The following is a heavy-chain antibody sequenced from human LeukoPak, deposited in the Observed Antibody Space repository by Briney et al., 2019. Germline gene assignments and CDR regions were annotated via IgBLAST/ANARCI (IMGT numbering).Heavy chain of an antibody. J-gene: IGHJ3*02. CDR1: GFTFSSYE. D-gene: IGHD6-25*01. V-gene: IGHV3-48*03. CDR3: ARERLSAFDI. CDR2: ISSSGRTI. Sequence: GGSLRLSCAASGFTFSSYEMNWVRQAPGKGLEWVSYISSSGRTIYYADSVKGRLTISRDNAKNSLYLQMNSLRAEDTAVYYCARERLSAFDIWGQGTRVTVSS.